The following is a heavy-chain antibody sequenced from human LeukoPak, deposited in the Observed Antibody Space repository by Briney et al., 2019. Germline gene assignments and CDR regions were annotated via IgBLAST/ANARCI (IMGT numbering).Heavy chain of an antibody. Sequence: ASVKVSCKASGYTFTSYDINWVRQATGQGLEWMGWMNPNSGNTGYAQKFQGRVTMTRDTSISTAYMELSRLRSDDTAVYYCARGLNYYDSSGSINWGQGTLVTVSS. J-gene: IGHJ4*02. CDR2: MNPNSGNT. V-gene: IGHV1-8*01. CDR3: ARGLNYYDSSGSIN. CDR1: GYTFTSYD. D-gene: IGHD3-22*01.